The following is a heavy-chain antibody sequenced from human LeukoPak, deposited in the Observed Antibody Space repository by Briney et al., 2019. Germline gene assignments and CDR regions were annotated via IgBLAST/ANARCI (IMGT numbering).Heavy chain of an antibody. CDR1: GGTFSSYA. CDR2: IIPILGTA. V-gene: IGHV1-69*05. CDR3: ARGLDDFWSGYWYG. D-gene: IGHD3-3*01. Sequence: SVKVSCKASGGTFSSYAISWVRQAPGQGLEWMGGIIPILGTANYAQKFQGRVTITTDESTSTAYMELSSLRSEDTAVYYCARGLDDFWSGYWYGWGQGTLVTVSS. J-gene: IGHJ4*02.